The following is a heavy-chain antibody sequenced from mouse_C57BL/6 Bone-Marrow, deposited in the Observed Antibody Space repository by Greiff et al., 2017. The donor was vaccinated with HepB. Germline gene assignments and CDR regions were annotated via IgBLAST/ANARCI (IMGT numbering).Heavy chain of an antibody. CDR2: IHPNSGST. D-gene: IGHD2-5*01. CDR1: GYTFTSYW. CDR3: ARWGPYSNYFDY. J-gene: IGHJ2*01. V-gene: IGHV1-64*01. Sequence: VKLQQPGAELVKPGASVKLSCKASGYTFTSYWMHWVKQRPGQGLEWIGMIHPNSGSTNYNEKFKSKATLTVDKSSSTAYMQLSSLTSEDSAVYYCARWGPYSNYFDYWGQGTTLTVSS.